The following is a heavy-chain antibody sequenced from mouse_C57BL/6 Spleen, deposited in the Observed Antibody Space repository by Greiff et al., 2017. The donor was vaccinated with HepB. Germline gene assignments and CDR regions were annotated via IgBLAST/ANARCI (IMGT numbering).Heavy chain of an antibody. CDR3: ARQKDYGSSYWYFDV. J-gene: IGHJ1*03. D-gene: IGHD1-1*01. V-gene: IGHV5-6*01. CDR1: GFTFSSYG. Sequence: EVRLVESGGDLVKPGGSLKLSCAASGFTFSSYGMSWVRQTPDKRLEWVATISSGGSYPYYPDSVKGRFTISRDNAKNTLYLQMSSLKSEDTAMYYCARQKDYGSSYWYFDVWGTGTTVTVSS. CDR2: ISSGGSYP.